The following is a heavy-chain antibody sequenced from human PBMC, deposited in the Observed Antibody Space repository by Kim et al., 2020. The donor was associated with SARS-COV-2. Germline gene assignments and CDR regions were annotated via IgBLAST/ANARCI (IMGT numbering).Heavy chain of an antibody. V-gene: IGHV4-34*01. Sequence: SETLSLTCAAYGESFSGYYWTWIRKPPRRRLEWFADFNDGGETDYNPSPRSRVTISVDSSTSQFSLKLISMTAADTAVYYCAQGAYSQGRRREFDYWGQG. J-gene: IGHJ4*02. CDR1: GESFSGYY. D-gene: IGHD2-21*01. CDR3: AQGAYSQGRRREFDY. CDR2: FNDGGET.